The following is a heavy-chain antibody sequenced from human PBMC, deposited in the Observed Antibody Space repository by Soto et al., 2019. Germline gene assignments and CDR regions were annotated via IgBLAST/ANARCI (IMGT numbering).Heavy chain of an antibody. CDR1: GYTFTGYY. CDR2: INPNSGGT. D-gene: IGHD3-10*01. Sequence: ASVKVSCKASGYTFTGYYMHWVRQAPGQGLEWMGWINPNSGGTNYAQKFQGWVTMTRDTSISTAYMELSRLRSDDTAVYYCARRSRAESPLDAFDIWGQGTMVTVPS. J-gene: IGHJ3*02. CDR3: ARRSRAESPLDAFDI. V-gene: IGHV1-2*04.